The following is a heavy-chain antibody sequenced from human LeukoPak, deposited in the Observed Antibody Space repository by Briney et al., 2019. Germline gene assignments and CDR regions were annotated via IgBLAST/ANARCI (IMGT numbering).Heavy chain of an antibody. Sequence: GGSLRLCCGASGYTFSDYTMNWVRQAPGKGPEWISYISSGGSVMHYADSVKGRLTISRDNVENSLYLQMNSLRVEDTAVYYCTRDLEYWGQGVLVTVSS. CDR1: GYTFSDYT. J-gene: IGHJ4*02. CDR3: TRDLEY. CDR2: ISSGGSVM. V-gene: IGHV3-48*01.